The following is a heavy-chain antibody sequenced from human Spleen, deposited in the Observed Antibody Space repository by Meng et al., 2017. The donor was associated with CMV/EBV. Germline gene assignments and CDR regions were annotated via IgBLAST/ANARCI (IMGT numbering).Heavy chain of an antibody. CDR3: ARWRYSGYDYYYFDY. CDR2: VYYSGST. Sequence: SETLSLTCSVSGGSVSSGNYYWTWIRQPPGKGLEWIGYVYYSGSTNYNPSLKSRVTISIDTSKNQFSLRLSSVTAADTAVYYCARWRYSGYDYYYFDYWGQGTLVTVSS. V-gene: IGHV4-61*01. D-gene: IGHD5-12*01. J-gene: IGHJ4*02. CDR1: GGSVSSGNYY.